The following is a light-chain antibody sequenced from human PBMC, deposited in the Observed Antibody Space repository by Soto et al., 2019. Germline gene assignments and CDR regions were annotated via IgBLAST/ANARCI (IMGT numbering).Light chain of an antibody. V-gene: IGKV3-15*01. CDR1: QSVSSK. CDR2: SAS. CDR3: HQYNHWS. J-gene: IGKJ5*01. Sequence: EIVMTQSPATLSLSPGQRATLSCRASQSVSSKLAWYQQRPGQAPRLLIYSASTRATGIPARFSGSGSGTEFTLTISSLQSEDFAVYYCHQYNHWSFGQGTRLEIK.